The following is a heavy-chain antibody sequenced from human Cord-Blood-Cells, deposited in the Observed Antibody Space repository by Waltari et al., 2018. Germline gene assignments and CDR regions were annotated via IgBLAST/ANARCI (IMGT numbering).Heavy chain of an antibody. CDR1: GFPFSSYG. CDR2: ISYDGSNK. V-gene: IGHV3-30*18. J-gene: IGHJ4*02. Sequence: QVQLVESGGGVVQPGRSLRLSCAASGFPFSSYGMPWVRLAPGKGLEWVAVISYDGSNKYYADSVKGRFTISRDNSKNTLYLQMNSLRAEDTAVYYCAKDGAPFRYSGSYPDYWGQGTLVTVSS. CDR3: AKDGAPFRYSGSYPDY. D-gene: IGHD1-26*01.